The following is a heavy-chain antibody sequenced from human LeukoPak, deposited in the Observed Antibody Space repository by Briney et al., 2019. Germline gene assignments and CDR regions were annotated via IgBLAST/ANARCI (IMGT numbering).Heavy chain of an antibody. CDR1: GXSFTTYW. V-gene: IGHV5-51*01. CDR2: IFPADSST. Sequence: GESLKISFKASGXSFTTYWIGWVRQMPGKGLEWMGIIFPADSSTRYSPSFQGQLSVSADKSMTTAYLQWSSLKASDTAMYFCARWVTADRGKKDAFDIWGQGTMVTVSS. D-gene: IGHD2-21*02. J-gene: IGHJ3*02. CDR3: ARWVTADRGKKDAFDI.